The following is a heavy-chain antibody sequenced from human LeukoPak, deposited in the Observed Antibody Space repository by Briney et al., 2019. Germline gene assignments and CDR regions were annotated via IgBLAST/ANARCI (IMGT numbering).Heavy chain of an antibody. CDR3: ARLGYDGSGSS. CDR2: IIPIFGTA. D-gene: IGHD3-10*01. Sequence: SVKVSCKGSGGTFSSYAISWVRQAPGHGLEWMGGIIPIFGTANYTQKFQGRVTITADESTSTAYMELSSLRAEDTAVYYCARLGYDGSGSSWGQGTLVTVSS. J-gene: IGHJ4*02. V-gene: IGHV1-69*13. CDR1: GGTFSSYA.